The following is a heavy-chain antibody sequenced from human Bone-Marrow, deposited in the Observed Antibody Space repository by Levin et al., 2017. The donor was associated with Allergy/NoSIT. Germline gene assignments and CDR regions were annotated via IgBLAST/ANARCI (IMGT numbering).Heavy chain of an antibody. CDR2: INHSGST. CDR1: GGSFSGYY. Sequence: PSETLSLTCAVYGGSFSGYYWSWIRQPPGKGLEWIGEINHSGSTNYNPSLKSRVTISVDTSKNQFSLKLSSVTAADTAVYYCARGGLTIFGVVTPGRGSNWFDPWGQGTLVTVSS. J-gene: IGHJ5*02. CDR3: ARGGLTIFGVVTPGRGSNWFDP. V-gene: IGHV4-34*01. D-gene: IGHD3-3*01.